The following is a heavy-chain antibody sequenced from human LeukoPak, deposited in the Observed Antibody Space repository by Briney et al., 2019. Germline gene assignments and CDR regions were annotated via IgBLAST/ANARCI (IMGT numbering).Heavy chain of an antibody. CDR1: GGSISSYY. CDR2: IYTSGST. V-gene: IGHV4-4*07. Sequence: PSETLSLTCTVSGGSISSYYWSWIRQPAGKGLEWIGRIYTSGSTNYNPSLKSRVTMSVDTSKNQFSLKLSSVTAAGTAVYYCARDPPGHSHNWFDPWGQGTLVTVSS. CDR3: ARDPPGHSHNWFDP. J-gene: IGHJ5*02.